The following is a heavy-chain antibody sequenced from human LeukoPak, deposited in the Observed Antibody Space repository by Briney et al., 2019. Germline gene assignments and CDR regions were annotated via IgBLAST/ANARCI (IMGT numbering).Heavy chain of an antibody. CDR1: GISFNNYW. V-gene: IGHV3-74*01. J-gene: IGHJ4*02. CDR3: ATGLGHYYDY. D-gene: IGHD3-22*01. Sequence: GGSLRLSCAASGISFNNYWMHWVRQAPGKGLVWVSRVNSDGSSTVYADSVKGRFTTSRDNARTTVYLQMSSLRLDDTATYYCATGLGHYYDYWGQGSLVTVSS. CDR2: VNSDGSST.